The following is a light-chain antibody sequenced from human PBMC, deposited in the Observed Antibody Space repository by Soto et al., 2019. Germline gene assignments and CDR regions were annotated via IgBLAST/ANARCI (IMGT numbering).Light chain of an antibody. V-gene: IGKV1-5*01. CDR1: QSISGW. J-gene: IGKJ1*01. Sequence: DIQMTQSPSTLSASVGDRVTITCRASQSISGWLAWYQHKPGKAPKLLIYAASTLQSGVPSRFSGSGSGTDFTLTISSLQPEDFATYYCLQDYNYPWTFGQGTKVDIK. CDR3: LQDYNYPWT. CDR2: AAS.